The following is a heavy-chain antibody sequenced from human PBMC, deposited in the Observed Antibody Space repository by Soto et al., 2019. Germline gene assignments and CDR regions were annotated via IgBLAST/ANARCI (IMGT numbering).Heavy chain of an antibody. J-gene: IGHJ4*02. CDR1: GGSISSYY. D-gene: IGHD6-19*01. CDR2: IYYSGST. Sequence: SETLSLTCTVSGGSISSYYWSWIRQPPGKGQEWIGYIYYSGSTNYNPSLKSRVTISVDTSKNQFSLKLSSVTAADTAVYYCARVGTCSSGHSREYYFDYWRQGILVTVSS. CDR3: ARVGTCSSGHSREYYFDY. V-gene: IGHV4-59*01.